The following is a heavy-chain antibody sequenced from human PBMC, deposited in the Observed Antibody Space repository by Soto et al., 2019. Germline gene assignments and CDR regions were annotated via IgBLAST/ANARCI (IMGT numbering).Heavy chain of an antibody. Sequence: GGSLRLSCAASGFTFSSYGMHWVRQAPGKGLEWVAVIWYDGSNKYYADSVKGRFTISRDNSKNTLYLQMNSLRAEDTAVYYCARDALVVPAANDYYYYYYMDVWGKGTTVTVSS. J-gene: IGHJ6*03. V-gene: IGHV3-33*01. CDR2: IWYDGSNK. CDR3: ARDALVVPAANDYYYYYYMDV. D-gene: IGHD2-2*01. CDR1: GFTFSSYG.